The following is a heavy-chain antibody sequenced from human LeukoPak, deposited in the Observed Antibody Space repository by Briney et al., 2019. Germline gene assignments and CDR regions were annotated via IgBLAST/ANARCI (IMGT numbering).Heavy chain of an antibody. V-gene: IGHV4-4*02. CDR3: AGLYYYDSSGHAFDI. CDR1: GGSISSSNW. CDR2: IYHSGST. D-gene: IGHD3-22*01. Sequence: SGTLSLTCAVSGGSISSSNWWSWVRQPPGKGLEWIGEIYHSGSTNYNPSLKSRVTISVDKSKNQFSLKLSSVTAADTAVYYCAGLYYYDSSGHAFDIWGQGTMVTVSS. J-gene: IGHJ3*02.